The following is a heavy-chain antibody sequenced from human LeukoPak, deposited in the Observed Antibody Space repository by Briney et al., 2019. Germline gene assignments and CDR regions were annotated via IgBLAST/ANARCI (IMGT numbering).Heavy chain of an antibody. Sequence: GGSLRLSCAASGFTFSSYSTNWVRQAPGKGLEWVSYISSSSSTIYYADSVKGRFTISRDNAKNSLYLQMNSLRDEDTAVYYCAMDSSSGVYYYYNMDVWGKGPTVTVSS. CDR2: ISSSSSTI. J-gene: IGHJ6*03. D-gene: IGHD6-13*01. CDR3: AMDSSSGVYYYYNMDV. CDR1: GFTFSSYS. V-gene: IGHV3-48*02.